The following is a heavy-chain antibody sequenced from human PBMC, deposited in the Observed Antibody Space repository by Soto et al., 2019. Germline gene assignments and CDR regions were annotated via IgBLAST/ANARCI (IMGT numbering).Heavy chain of an antibody. CDR2: IHYTGGTT. V-gene: IGHV3-23*01. Sequence: GGSLRLSCAASGFTFSILAMGWVRQAPGKGLEWVSVIHYTGGTTYYTDSVKGRFIISRDNSKKMLYLQMTSLTAEDSAMYYCARGSTDSYPGSRIFDFWGRGTLVTVSS. D-gene: IGHD3-10*01. J-gene: IGHJ4*02. CDR3: ARGSTDSYPGSRIFDF. CDR1: GFTFSILA.